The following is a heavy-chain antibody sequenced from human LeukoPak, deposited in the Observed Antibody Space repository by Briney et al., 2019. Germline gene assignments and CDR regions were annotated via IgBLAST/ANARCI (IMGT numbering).Heavy chain of an antibody. V-gene: IGHV3-23*01. D-gene: IGHD1-26*01. Sequence: ETLSLTCTVSGGSISSYYWSWIRQPPGKGLEWVSSIRVSDGARFYADSVKGRFTTSRDDPKNTLFLQMNSLRAEDTAVYYCAKEPRWELLHSFDIWGQGTMVTVSS. CDR2: IRVSDGAR. CDR3: AKEPRWELLHSFDI. J-gene: IGHJ3*02. CDR1: GGSISSYY.